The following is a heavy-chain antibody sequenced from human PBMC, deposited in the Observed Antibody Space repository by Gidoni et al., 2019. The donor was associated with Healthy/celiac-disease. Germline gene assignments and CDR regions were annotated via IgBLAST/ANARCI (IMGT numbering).Heavy chain of an antibody. D-gene: IGHD3-10*01. CDR2: ISSNGDNT. Sequence: EVQLVESGGGLVQPGGSLRLSCAASGFTFRTYVMHLVRQAPGKGLEYVSSISSNGDNTYYANSVKGRFTISRDNSKNTLYLQMGSLRAEDMAVYYCARGRPGDFDYWGQGTLVTVSS. CDR3: ARGRPGDFDY. V-gene: IGHV3-64*01. CDR1: GFTFRTYV. J-gene: IGHJ4*02.